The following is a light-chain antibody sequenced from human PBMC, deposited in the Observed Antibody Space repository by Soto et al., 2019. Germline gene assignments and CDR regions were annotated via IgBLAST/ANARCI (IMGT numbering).Light chain of an antibody. CDR2: LKS. CDR1: QSLLHSNGYNY. V-gene: IGKV2-28*01. Sequence: DIVMTQSPLSLPVTPGEPASISCSSSQSLLHSNGYNYLDWYLQKPGQPPQLLIYLKSYRAPEVSDRFSVSGSGTDFTRRISRVEAEDVGIYYCMQAVQTRGTPTFGGGTKVEIK. CDR3: MQAVQTRGTPT. J-gene: IGKJ4*01.